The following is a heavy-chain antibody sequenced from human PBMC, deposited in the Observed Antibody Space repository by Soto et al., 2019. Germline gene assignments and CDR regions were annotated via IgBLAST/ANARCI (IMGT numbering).Heavy chain of an antibody. CDR2: IGTVFDT. CDR3: ARGRSNDFGSSPPPKFGP. Sequence: PGGSLRLSCVASGFSFSTYDLHWVRQVTGKGLEWVSAIGTVFDTYYADSVKGRFTISRENAKNSVYLQMNRLRAGDTAVYYCARGRSNDFGSSPPPKFGPWGQGALVTVSS. J-gene: IGHJ5*02. D-gene: IGHD3-10*01. V-gene: IGHV3-13*01. CDR1: GFSFSTYD.